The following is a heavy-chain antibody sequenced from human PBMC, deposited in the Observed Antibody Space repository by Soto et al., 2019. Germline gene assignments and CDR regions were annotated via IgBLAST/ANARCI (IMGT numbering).Heavy chain of an antibody. CDR1: GGTFSSYA. J-gene: IGHJ5*02. CDR3: ARGIAAAGTMNYWFDP. D-gene: IGHD6-13*01. V-gene: IGHV1-69*01. CDR2: IIPIFGTA. Sequence: VSCKASGGTFSSYAISWVRQAPGQGLEWMGGIIPIFGTANYAQKFQGRVTITADESTSTAYMELSSLRSEDTAVYYCARGIAAAGTMNYWFDPWGQGTLVTV.